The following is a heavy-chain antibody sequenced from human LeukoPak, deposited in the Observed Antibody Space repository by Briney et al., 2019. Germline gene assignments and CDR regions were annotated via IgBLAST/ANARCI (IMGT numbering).Heavy chain of an antibody. J-gene: IGHJ4*02. CDR1: GFTFSSYA. CDR2: ISYDGSNK. D-gene: IGHD4-17*01. V-gene: IGHV3-30*04. CDR3: AREPYGDYDSLDY. Sequence: PGGSLRLSCAASGFTFSSYAMHWVRQAPGKGLEWVAVISYDGSNKYYADSVKGRFTISRDNSKNTLYLQMNSLRAEDTAVYYCAREPYGDYDSLDYWGQGTLVTVSS.